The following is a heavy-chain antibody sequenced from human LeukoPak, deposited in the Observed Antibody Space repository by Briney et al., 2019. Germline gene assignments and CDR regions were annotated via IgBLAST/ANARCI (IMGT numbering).Heavy chain of an antibody. CDR1: GYTFTRYG. D-gene: IGHD2-21*02. J-gene: IGHJ3*02. CDR3: ARVTGYSIGPDAFDI. Sequence: ASVKVSCKASGYTFTRYGISWVRQAPGQGLEWMGWISAYNGNTNYAQKLQGRVTTTTDTSTSTAYMELRSLRSDDTAVYYCARVTGYSIGPDAFDIWGQGTMVTVSS. CDR2: ISAYNGNT. V-gene: IGHV1-18*01.